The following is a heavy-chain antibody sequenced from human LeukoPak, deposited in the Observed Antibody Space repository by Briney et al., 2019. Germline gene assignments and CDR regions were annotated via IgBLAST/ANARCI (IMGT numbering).Heavy chain of an antibody. D-gene: IGHD3-3*01. V-gene: IGHV4-61*02. CDR2: IYTSGST. J-gene: IGHJ5*02. Sequence: SETLSLTCTVSGGSISSGSYYWSWIRQPAGKGLEWIGRIYTSGSTNYNPSLKSRVTISVDTSKNQFSLKLSSVTAADTAVYYCARAATQYYDFWSGYYGHNWFDPWGREPWSPSPQ. CDR3: ARAATQYYDFWSGYYGHNWFDP. CDR1: GGSISSGSYY.